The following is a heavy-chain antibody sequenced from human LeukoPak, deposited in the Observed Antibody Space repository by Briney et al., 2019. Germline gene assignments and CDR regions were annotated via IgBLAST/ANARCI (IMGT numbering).Heavy chain of an antibody. CDR2: IYYSGST. D-gene: IGHD3-10*01. CDR3: ARHGAGFGESHSHSQSYYGMDV. V-gene: IGHV4-39*01. J-gene: IGHJ6*02. Sequence: SETLSLTCTVSGGSISSSSYYWGWIRQPPGTGLEWIGSIYYSGSTYYSPSLKSRVTISVDTSKNQFSLKLSSVTAADTAVYYCARHGAGFGESHSHSQSYYGMDVWGQGTTVTVSS. CDR1: GGSISSSSYY.